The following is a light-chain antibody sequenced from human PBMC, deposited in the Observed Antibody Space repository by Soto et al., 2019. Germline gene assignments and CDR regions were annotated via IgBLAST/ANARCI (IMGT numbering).Light chain of an antibody. Sequence: QAVVTQEPSLTVSPGGTVTLTSGSSTGAVTSGHYLYWFQQKPGQAPRTLIYDTTNKHSWTPARFSGSLLGGKAALTLSGAQPEDEAEYYCLLSHGGARVFGGGTKLTVL. CDR2: DTT. CDR1: TGAVTSGHY. CDR3: LLSHGGARV. V-gene: IGLV7-46*01. J-gene: IGLJ3*02.